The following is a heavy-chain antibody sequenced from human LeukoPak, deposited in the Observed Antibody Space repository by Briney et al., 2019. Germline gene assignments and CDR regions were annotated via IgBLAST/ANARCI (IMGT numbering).Heavy chain of an antibody. Sequence: PGGSLRLSCAASGFTFSSYSMNWVRQAPGKGLEWVSSISSSSSYIYYADSVKGRFTISRDNSKNTLYLQMNSLRAEDTAVYYCAKYLYYYDSSGFDYWGQGTLVTVSS. V-gene: IGHV3-21*01. CDR2: ISSSSSYI. D-gene: IGHD3-22*01. CDR1: GFTFSSYS. CDR3: AKYLYYYDSSGFDY. J-gene: IGHJ4*02.